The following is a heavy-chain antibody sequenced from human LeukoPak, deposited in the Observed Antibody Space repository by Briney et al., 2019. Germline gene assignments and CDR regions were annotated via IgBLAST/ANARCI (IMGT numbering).Heavy chain of an antibody. Sequence: SVKVSCKASGGTFSSYAISWVRQAPGQGLEWVGGIIPIFGTANYAQKFQGRVTITADESTSTAYMELSSLRSEDTAVYYCARTEQWLLNRSFDYWGQGTLVTVSS. J-gene: IGHJ4*02. D-gene: IGHD6-19*01. CDR1: GGTFSSYA. CDR2: IIPIFGTA. CDR3: ARTEQWLLNRSFDY. V-gene: IGHV1-69*13.